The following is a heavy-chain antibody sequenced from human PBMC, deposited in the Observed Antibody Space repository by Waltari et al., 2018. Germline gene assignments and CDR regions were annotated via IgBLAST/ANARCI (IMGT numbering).Heavy chain of an antibody. CDR3: ARNLEDFYCTTTNCFMDY. Sequence: QVQLVESGGGVVQPWGSLRLAWAASGFIFTHRGHDCVSQAPGKSPEWIAVIWNHGRSEFYEDSVKGRFTISRDNSKNILYLQMNNLRVEDTAIYYCARNLEDFYCTTTNCFMDYWGQGTLVTVSS. J-gene: IGHJ4*02. CDR1: GFIFTHRG. V-gene: IGHV3-33*01. D-gene: IGHD2-2*01. CDR2: IWNHGRSE.